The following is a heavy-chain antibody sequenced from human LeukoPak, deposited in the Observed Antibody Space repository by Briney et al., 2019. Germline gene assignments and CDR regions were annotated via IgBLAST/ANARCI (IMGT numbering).Heavy chain of an antibody. D-gene: IGHD3-16*02. J-gene: IGHJ4*02. CDR1: GFTFSSYA. Sequence: PGGSLRLSCAASGFTFSSYAMHWVRQAPGKGREWVAVISYDGSNKYYADSVKGRFTISRDNSKNTLYLQMNSLRAEDTAVYYCARDFTRIMITFGGVIRGQGTLVTVSS. CDR2: ISYDGSNK. CDR3: ARDFTRIMITFGGVI. V-gene: IGHV3-30*04.